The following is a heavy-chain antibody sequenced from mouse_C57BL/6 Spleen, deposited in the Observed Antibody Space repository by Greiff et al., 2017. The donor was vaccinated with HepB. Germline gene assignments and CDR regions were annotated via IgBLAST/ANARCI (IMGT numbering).Heavy chain of an antibody. CDR3: ARPGSTVVDYYAMDY. CDR2: IYPRSGNT. CDR1: GYTFTSYG. D-gene: IGHD1-1*01. J-gene: IGHJ4*01. Sequence: QVQLQQSGAELARPGASVKLSCKASGYTFTSYGISWVKQRTGQGLEWIGEIYPRSGNTYYNEKFKGKATLTADKSSSTAYMELRSLTSEDSAVYFCARPGSTVVDYYAMDYWGQGTSVTVSS. V-gene: IGHV1-81*01.